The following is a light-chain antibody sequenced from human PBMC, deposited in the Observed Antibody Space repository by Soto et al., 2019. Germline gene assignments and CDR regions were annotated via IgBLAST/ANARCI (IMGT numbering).Light chain of an antibody. CDR2: KVY. V-gene: IGKV2-30*01. J-gene: IGKJ5*01. Sequence: DVVMTQSPLSLPVTLGQPASISCRTSQSLVSSDGNINLNWFQQRPGQSPRRLIYKVYNRDSGVPDRFGGSGSGTDFTLRISRVEAEDVGVYYCMQGTHWPPITFGQGTRLEIK. CDR1: QSLVSSDGNIN. CDR3: MQGTHWPPIT.